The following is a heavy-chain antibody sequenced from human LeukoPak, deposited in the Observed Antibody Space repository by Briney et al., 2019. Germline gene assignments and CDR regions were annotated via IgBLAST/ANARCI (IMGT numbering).Heavy chain of an antibody. D-gene: IGHD6-13*01. Sequence: ASVKVSCKASGYTFTNHAMHWVRQAPGQGLEWMGWIDTVNGNTNYLQKFQGRVTITRDTSARMVYMELSSLRLEDTAVYYCARPGASSPGNWFASWGQGSLVTVSS. V-gene: IGHV1-3*04. CDR3: ARPGASSPGNWFAS. J-gene: IGHJ5*01. CDR1: GYTFTNHA. CDR2: IDTVNGNT.